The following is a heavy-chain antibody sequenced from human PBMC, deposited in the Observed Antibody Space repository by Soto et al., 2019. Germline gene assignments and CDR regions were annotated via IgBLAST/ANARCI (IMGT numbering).Heavy chain of an antibody. CDR1: GFTFSNYA. J-gene: IGHJ4*02. Sequence: GGSLRLSCAASGFTFSNYAMNWVRQAPGKGLEWVSGISGGSGDSTFYADSVKGRFTISRDNSKNTLHLQMNSLRTEDTAVYYCAKNQPSWATRAAFDYWGQGTLVTVSS. CDR3: AKNQPSWATRAAFDY. CDR2: ISGGSGDST. D-gene: IGHD2-2*01. V-gene: IGHV3-23*01.